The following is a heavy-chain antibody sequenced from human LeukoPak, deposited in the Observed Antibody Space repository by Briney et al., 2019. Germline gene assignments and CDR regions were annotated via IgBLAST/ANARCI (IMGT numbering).Heavy chain of an antibody. CDR2: IFYSGRT. D-gene: IGHD6-13*01. Sequence: SETLSLTCTVSGGSISSSTYYWGWIRQPPGTGLEWIGSIFYSGRTYYNPSLKSRVTMSVDTSKNQFSLKLSSVTAADTAVYYCARQGDSSSWYVGYYYMDVWGKGTTVTISS. V-gene: IGHV4-39*01. CDR3: ARQGDSSSWYVGYYYMDV. J-gene: IGHJ6*03. CDR1: GGSISSSTYY.